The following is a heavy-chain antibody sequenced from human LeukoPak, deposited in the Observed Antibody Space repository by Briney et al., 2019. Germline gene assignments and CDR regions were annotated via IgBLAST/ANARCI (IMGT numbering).Heavy chain of an antibody. CDR1: GGSFSGYY. V-gene: IGHV4-34*01. Sequence: SETLSLTCAVYGGSFSGYYWSWIRQPPGKGLEWIGEINHSGNTNYNPSLKSRVTMSVDTSKNQFSLRLSSVTAADTAVYYCARDHNYDSGGYFLYYWGQGTLVTVSS. D-gene: IGHD3-22*01. J-gene: IGHJ4*02. CDR3: ARDHNYDSGGYFLYY. CDR2: INHSGNT.